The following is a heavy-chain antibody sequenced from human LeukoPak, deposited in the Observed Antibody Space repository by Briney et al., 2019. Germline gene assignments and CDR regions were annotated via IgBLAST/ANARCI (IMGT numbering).Heavy chain of an antibody. CDR2: ISYDGTIK. Sequence: GGSLRLSCAASGFSFSGSAIHWVRQAPGKGLEWVAVISYDGTIKDYADSVKGRFTISRDNSKNTLYLQMSSLRAEDTAVYYCAKDDWGNYGRSLDYWGQGTLVTVSS. CDR1: GFSFSGSA. D-gene: IGHD1-7*01. V-gene: IGHV3-30*04. CDR3: AKDDWGNYGRSLDY. J-gene: IGHJ4*02.